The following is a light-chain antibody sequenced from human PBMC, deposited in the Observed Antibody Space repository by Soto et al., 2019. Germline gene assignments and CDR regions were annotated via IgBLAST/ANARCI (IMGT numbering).Light chain of an antibody. V-gene: IGKV3-20*01. Sequence: EIVLTQSPGTLSLSPGERATLSCRASQSVSSNYLAWYQQKPGQAPRLLIYGSSHRATGIPDRFSCSGSGTDFTLTISRLEPEDFAVYYCQQYGSSPQTFGQGTKVEIK. J-gene: IGKJ1*01. CDR2: GSS. CDR1: QSVSSNY. CDR3: QQYGSSPQT.